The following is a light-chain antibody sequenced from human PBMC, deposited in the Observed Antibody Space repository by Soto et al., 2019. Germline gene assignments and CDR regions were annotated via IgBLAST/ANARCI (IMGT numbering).Light chain of an antibody. Sequence: QSALTQPRSVSGSPGQSVTISCTGTSSDVGGYNYVSWYQQHPGKAPQLMIYDVSERPSGVPDRFSGSKSGNTASLTISGLQAEDEADYYCCSYAGSPYVFGTGTKLTVL. CDR2: DVS. CDR1: SSDVGGYNY. J-gene: IGLJ1*01. CDR3: CSYAGSPYV. V-gene: IGLV2-11*01.